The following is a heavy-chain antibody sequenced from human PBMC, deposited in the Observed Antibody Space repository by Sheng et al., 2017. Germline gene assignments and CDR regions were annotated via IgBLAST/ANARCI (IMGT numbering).Heavy chain of an antibody. V-gene: IGHV4-38-2*02. Sequence: QVQLQESGPGLVKPSETLSLTCAVSGYSISSGYYWGWIRQPPGKGLEWIGSIYHSGSTYYNPSLKSRVTISVDTSKNQFSLKLSSVTAADTAVYYCARDANFMTGNWFDPWGQGTLVTVSS. CDR3: ARDANFMTGNWFDP. J-gene: IGHJ5*02. CDR1: GYSISSGYY. CDR2: IYHSGST.